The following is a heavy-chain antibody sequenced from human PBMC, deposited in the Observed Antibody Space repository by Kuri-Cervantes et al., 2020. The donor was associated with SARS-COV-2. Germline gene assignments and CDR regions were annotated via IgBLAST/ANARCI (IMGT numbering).Heavy chain of an antibody. J-gene: IGHJ2*01. CDR2: INPNSGGT. CDR1: GYTFTGYY. D-gene: IGHD5-24*01. CDR3: ARDPRGWLQHNPYWYFDL. V-gene: IGHV1-2*02. Sequence: ASVKVSCKASGYTFTGYYMHWVRQAPGQGLEWMGWINPNSGGTNYAQKFQGRVTMTRDTSISTAYMELSRLRSDHTAVYYCARDPRGWLQHNPYWYFDLWGRGTLVTVSS.